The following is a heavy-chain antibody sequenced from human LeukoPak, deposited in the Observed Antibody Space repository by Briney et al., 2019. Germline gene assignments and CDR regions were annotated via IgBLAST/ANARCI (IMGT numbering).Heavy chain of an antibody. Sequence: PGGSLRLYCAASGLTFSSYVMSWVGTAPGKGLEWVSTICGSGLSTYYAASVKGRFTFSRHNSRNPLYLQMNSLRAEDTVVYYCARSYYTGWYLEGLWGEGTRVTVSS. V-gene: IGHV3-23*01. CDR1: GLTFSSYV. CDR2: ICGSGLST. CDR3: ARSYYTGWYLEGL. J-gene: IGHJ4*02. D-gene: IGHD6-19*01.